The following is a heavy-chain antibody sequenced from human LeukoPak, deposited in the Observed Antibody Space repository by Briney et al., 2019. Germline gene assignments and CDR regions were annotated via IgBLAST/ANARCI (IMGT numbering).Heavy chain of an antibody. D-gene: IGHD6-19*01. V-gene: IGHV4-4*07. J-gene: IGHJ4*02. CDR3: ARLGYNSGPGDF. CDR2: IYISGST. Sequence: SETLSLTCTDSGASISDYFWSWIRQSAGKGLEWIGRIYISGSTDYNPSLKSRVTMSIDTSKNQFSLKLSSVTAADTAVYYCARLGYNSGPGDFWGQGTLVTVSS. CDR1: GASISDYF.